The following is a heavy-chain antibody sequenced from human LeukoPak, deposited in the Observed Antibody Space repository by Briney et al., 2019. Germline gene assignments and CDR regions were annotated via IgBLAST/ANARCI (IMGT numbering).Heavy chain of an antibody. CDR1: SSSFSTSYR. CDR3: ANVNTVTTVYFDY. V-gene: IGHV4-38-2*01. J-gene: IGHJ4*02. CDR2: FYHPGHT. Sequence: SDSLSLTCAVSSSSFSTSYRWGWIRQPPGKGLEWIGTFYHPGHTYYNPSLKSRVTISVDPSKNQFSLNLTSVTAADTAVYYCANVNTVTTVYFDYWGQGTLVTVSS. D-gene: IGHD4-11*01.